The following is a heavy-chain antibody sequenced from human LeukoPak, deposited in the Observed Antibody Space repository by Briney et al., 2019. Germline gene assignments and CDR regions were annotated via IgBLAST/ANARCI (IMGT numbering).Heavy chain of an antibody. CDR3: ARDSRYCSSTSCRFDP. V-gene: IGHV1-2*06. CDR1: GYTFTGYY. CDR2: INPNSGGT. D-gene: IGHD2-2*01. Sequence: GESLKISCKASGYTFTGYYMHRVRQAPGQGLEWMGRINPNSGGTNYAQKFQGRVTMTRDTSISTAYMGLSRLRSDDTAVYYCARDSRYCSSTSCRFDPWGQGTLVTVSS. J-gene: IGHJ5*02.